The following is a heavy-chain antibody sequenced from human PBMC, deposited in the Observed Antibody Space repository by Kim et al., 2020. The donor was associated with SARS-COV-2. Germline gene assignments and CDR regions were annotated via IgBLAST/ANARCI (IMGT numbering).Heavy chain of an antibody. Sequence: GGSLRLSCAASGFTFSSYDMHWVRQATGKGLEWVSAIGTAGDTYYPGSVKGRFTISRENAKNSLYLQMNSLRAGDTAVYYCARGPRGYSYSCVDIWGQGTMVTVSS. J-gene: IGHJ3*02. CDR2: IGTAGDT. CDR1: GFTFSSYD. CDR3: ARGPRGYSYSCVDI. D-gene: IGHD5-18*01. V-gene: IGHV3-13*04.